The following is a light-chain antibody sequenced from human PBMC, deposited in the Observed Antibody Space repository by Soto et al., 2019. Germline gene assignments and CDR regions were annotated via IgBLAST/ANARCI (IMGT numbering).Light chain of an antibody. CDR2: NNN. CDR1: SSNIGSNT. Sequence: QSVLTQPPSASGTPGQRVTISCSGSSSNIGSNTVNWYQQLPGTAPKLLIYNNNQRPSGVPDRVSGSKSGTSASLAISGLQSEDEADYYCAALDDSLNGLVFGTGTKLPVL. J-gene: IGLJ1*01. V-gene: IGLV1-44*01. CDR3: AALDDSLNGLV.